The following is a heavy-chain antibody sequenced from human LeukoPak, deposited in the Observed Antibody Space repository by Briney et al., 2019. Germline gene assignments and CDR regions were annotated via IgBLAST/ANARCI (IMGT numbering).Heavy chain of an antibody. V-gene: IGHV3-74*01. D-gene: IGHD5-24*01. Sequence: GGSLRLSCAASGFTFSSYWMHWVRQAPGKGLVWVSRINSDGSSTSYADSVKGRFTISRDDSQNTVSLQMNNLRAEDTAVYYCTRTIPPAHWGQGTLVTVSS. CDR2: INSDGSST. CDR1: GFTFSSYW. J-gene: IGHJ4*02. CDR3: TRTIPPAH.